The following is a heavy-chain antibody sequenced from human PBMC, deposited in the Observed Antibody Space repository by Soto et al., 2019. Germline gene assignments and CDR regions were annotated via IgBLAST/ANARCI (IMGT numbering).Heavy chain of an antibody. V-gene: IGHV3-9*01. CDR3: AKGARIATSGTLDYFDS. D-gene: IGHD6-13*01. CDR1: GFTFEDYA. Sequence: PGGSLRLSCAASGFTFEDYAMHWVRQAPGKGLEWVSGISWNSGTTNYADSVKGRFAISRDNAKNSLYLQMTSLRAEDTALYYCAKGARIATSGTLDYFDSWGQGILVTVSS. CDR2: ISWNSGTT. J-gene: IGHJ4*02.